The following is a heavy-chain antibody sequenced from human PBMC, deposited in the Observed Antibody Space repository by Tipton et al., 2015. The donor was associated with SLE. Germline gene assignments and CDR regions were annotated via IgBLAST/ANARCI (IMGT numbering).Heavy chain of an antibody. D-gene: IGHD2-2*01. J-gene: IGHJ3*02. CDR3: ARGTAKYQLILSDGFDM. Sequence: TLSLTCTVSGASVSSFCWNWIRQPPGKGLEWIGYIYHSASTNYNPSLKSRVTISVDTSKNQFSLKLTSVTAADTAVYYCARGTAKYQLILSDGFDMWGQGTMVTVSS. V-gene: IGHV4-59*02. CDR1: GASVSSFC. CDR2: IYHSAST.